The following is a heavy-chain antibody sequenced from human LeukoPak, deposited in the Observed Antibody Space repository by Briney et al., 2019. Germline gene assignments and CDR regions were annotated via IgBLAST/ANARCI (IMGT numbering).Heavy chain of an antibody. CDR1: GYTFTGYY. Sequence: ASVKVSCKASGYTFTGYYMHWVRQAPGQGLEWMGRINPNTGVTNYAQKFQGRVTMTRDTSISTAYMELSRLRSDDTAVYYCARDTSTIFGVVINYYYYYMDVWGKGTTVTVSS. V-gene: IGHV1-2*06. J-gene: IGHJ6*03. CDR3: ARDTSTIFGVVINYYYYYMDV. CDR2: INPNTGVT. D-gene: IGHD3-3*01.